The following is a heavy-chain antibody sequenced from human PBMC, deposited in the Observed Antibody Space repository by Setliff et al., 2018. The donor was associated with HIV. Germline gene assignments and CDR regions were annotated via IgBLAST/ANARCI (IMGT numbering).Heavy chain of an antibody. CDR3: ARALWFGEFDYYYYMDV. Sequence: PGGSLRLSCPASGFTFSTHWMHWVRQTPGKGLLWVSRINDDGTTTTYADSVKGRFTISRDNVKNTLYLQMSSLRAEDTAVYYCARALWFGEFDYYYYMDVWGKGTTVTVSS. V-gene: IGHV3-74*03. CDR1: GFTFSTHW. J-gene: IGHJ6*03. D-gene: IGHD3-10*01. CDR2: INDDGTTT.